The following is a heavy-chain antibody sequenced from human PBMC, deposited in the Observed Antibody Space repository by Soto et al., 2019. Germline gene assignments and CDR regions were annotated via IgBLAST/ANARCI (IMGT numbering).Heavy chain of an antibody. J-gene: IGHJ4*02. CDR2: IPNDGRNE. CDR1: GFTFSSYA. Sequence: QVQLVESGGGVVQPGGSLRLSCAASGFTFSSYAMQWVRQAPGKGLEWVAVIPNDGRNENYGDSVKGRFTVSRDNSWNTLYLQMNRLRAEDTAVYYCARDGEPAYIYGGYFFDYWGQGNLVTVSS. V-gene: IGHV3-30*04. CDR3: ARDGEPAYIYGGYFFDY. D-gene: IGHD5-18*01.